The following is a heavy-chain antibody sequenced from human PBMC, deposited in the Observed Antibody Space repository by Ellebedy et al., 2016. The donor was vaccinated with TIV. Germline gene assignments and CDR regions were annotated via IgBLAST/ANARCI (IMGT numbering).Heavy chain of an antibody. Sequence: GGSLRLSCAASGFSFRSYWMSWVRQAPGKGLKWVANIYQDGGVQYYVDSVKGRFTISRDNADNSLFLQMNSLRAEDTAVYYCARRGSYGDYAVQINSWFDTWGRGTLVAVSS. CDR1: GFSFRSYW. CDR3: ARRGSYGDYAVQINSWFDT. V-gene: IGHV3-7*01. D-gene: IGHD3-16*01. J-gene: IGHJ5*02. CDR2: IYQDGGVQ.